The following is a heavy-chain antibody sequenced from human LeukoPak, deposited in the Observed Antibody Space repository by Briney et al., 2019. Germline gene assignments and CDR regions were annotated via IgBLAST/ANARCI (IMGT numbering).Heavy chain of an antibody. D-gene: IGHD1-26*01. J-gene: IGHJ4*02. CDR2: ISSSSTYI. V-gene: IGHV3-21*01. CDR1: GFAFSTYS. Sequence: GGSLRLSCAASGFAFSTYSMNWVRQAPGKGLEWVSSISSSSTYIYYADSVKGRVTISRDDAKNSLYLQMNSLRAEDTAVYYCARVLSGCETTRCELDYWGQGTLVTVSS. CDR3: ARVLSGCETTRCELDY.